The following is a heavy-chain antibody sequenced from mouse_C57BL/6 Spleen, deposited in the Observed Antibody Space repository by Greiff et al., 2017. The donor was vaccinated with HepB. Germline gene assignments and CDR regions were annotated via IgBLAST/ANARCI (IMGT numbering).Heavy chain of an antibody. CDR3: ARGGSNYYFDY. CDR2: IYPGDGDT. J-gene: IGHJ2*01. Sequence: QVQLQQSGAELVKPGASVKISCKASGYAFSSYWMNWVKQRPEKGLEWIGQIYPGDGDTNYNGKFKGKATLTADKSSSTAYMQLSSLTSEDSAVYFCARGGSNYYFDYWGQGTTLTVSS. CDR1: GYAFSSYW. V-gene: IGHV1-80*01. D-gene: IGHD2-5*01.